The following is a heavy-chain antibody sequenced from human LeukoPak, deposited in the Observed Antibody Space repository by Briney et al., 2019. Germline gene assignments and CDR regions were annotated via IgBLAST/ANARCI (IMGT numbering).Heavy chain of an antibody. Sequence: SETLSLTCTVSGGSISSYYWSWIRQPPGKGLEWIGYIYYSGSTNYNPSLKSRVTISVDTSKNQFSLKLSSVTAADTAVYYCARDNSKPRTFDYWGQGTLVTVSS. CDR1: GGSISSYY. J-gene: IGHJ4*02. CDR2: IYYSGST. V-gene: IGHV4-59*12. D-gene: IGHD4-11*01. CDR3: ARDNSKPRTFDY.